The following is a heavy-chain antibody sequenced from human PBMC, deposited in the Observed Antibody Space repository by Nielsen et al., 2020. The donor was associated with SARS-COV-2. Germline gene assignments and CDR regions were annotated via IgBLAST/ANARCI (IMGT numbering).Heavy chain of an antibody. Sequence: SETLSLTCTVSGDSITSNSYYWGWIRQPPGKGLEWIGSISYTENTYYNPSLKSRVTISVDTSKNQFSLKLSSVTAADTAVYYCARRLYFFGSGNPNPFDYWGQGSLVTVSS. D-gene: IGHD3-10*01. CDR2: ISYTENT. V-gene: IGHV4-39*01. J-gene: IGHJ4*02. CDR1: GDSITSNSYY. CDR3: ARRLYFFGSGNPNPFDY.